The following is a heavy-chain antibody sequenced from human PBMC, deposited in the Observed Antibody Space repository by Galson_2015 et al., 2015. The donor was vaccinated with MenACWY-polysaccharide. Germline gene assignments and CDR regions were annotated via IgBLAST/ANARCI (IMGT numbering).Heavy chain of an antibody. CDR1: GGTFSSYA. V-gene: IGHV1-69*13. CDR3: ARDPLALDYYDSSGYNTRTLGYFDY. J-gene: IGHJ4*02. D-gene: IGHD3-22*01. Sequence: SVKVSCKASGGTFSSYAISWVRQAPGQGLEWMGGIIPIFGTANYAQKFQGRATITADESTSTAYMELSSLRSEDTAVYYCARDPLALDYYDSSGYNTRTLGYFDYWGQGTLVTVSS. CDR2: IIPIFGTA.